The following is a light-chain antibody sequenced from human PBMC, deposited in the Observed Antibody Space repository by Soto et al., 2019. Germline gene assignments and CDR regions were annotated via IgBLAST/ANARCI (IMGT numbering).Light chain of an antibody. Sequence: QSVLTQPPSVSAAPGQKVTISCSGNSSKIGNNYVSWYQQLPGTAPKLLIYDNNKRPSGIPDRFSGSKSGTSATLGITGLQTGDEADYYCGTWDSSLSAGVFGTGTKVTVL. J-gene: IGLJ1*01. CDR1: SSKIGNNY. CDR2: DNN. CDR3: GTWDSSLSAGV. V-gene: IGLV1-51*01.